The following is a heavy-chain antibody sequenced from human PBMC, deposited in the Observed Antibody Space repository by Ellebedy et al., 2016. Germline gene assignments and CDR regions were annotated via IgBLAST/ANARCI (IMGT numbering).Heavy chain of an antibody. Sequence: GGSLRLXCVAPGLSFGNFFMSWVHQAPGGGLEWVPTISGGGDATVYADSVKGRFTISRDNSRNTLYLQMNSLRAKDTAMYYCYYGHYSGSWGQGTLVTVSS. D-gene: IGHD4-17*01. J-gene: IGHJ4*02. V-gene: IGHV3-23*01. CDR2: ISGGGDAT. CDR3: YYGHYSGS. CDR1: GLSFGNFF.